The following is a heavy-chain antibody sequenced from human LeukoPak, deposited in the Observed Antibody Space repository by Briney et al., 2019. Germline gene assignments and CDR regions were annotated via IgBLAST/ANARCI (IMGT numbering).Heavy chain of an antibody. CDR3: ARLNLTVLLWFGEFYNWFDP. Sequence: PSETLSLTCTVSGGSISSGGYYWSWIRQHPGKGLEWIGYIYYSGSTYYNPSLKSRVTISVDTSKNQFSLKLSSVTAADTAVYYCARLNLTVLLWFGEFYNWFDPWGQGTLVTVSS. CDR1: GGSISSGGYY. D-gene: IGHD3-10*01. V-gene: IGHV4-31*03. CDR2: IYYSGST. J-gene: IGHJ5*02.